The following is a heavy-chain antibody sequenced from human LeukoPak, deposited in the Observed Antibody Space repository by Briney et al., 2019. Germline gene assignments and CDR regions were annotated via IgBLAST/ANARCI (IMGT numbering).Heavy chain of an antibody. CDR3: AKDLEGYCSSTSCYPGY. D-gene: IGHD2-2*01. CDR2: IRYDGNNK. CDR1: GFTFSSYG. V-gene: IGHV3-30*02. J-gene: IGHJ4*02. Sequence: PGGSLRLSCAASGFTFSSYGMHRVRQAPGKGLEWVAFIRYDGNNKYYADSVKDRFTISRDNSKNTLFLQMNSLRAEDTAVYYCAKDLEGYCSSTSCYPGYWGQGTLVTVSS.